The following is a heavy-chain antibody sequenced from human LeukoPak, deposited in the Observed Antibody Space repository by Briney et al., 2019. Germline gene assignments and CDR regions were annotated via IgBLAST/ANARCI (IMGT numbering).Heavy chain of an antibody. V-gene: IGHV3-48*04. CDR3: ARCDSYSSSWSRQFDY. CDR1: NFSFGYYG. Sequence: GGSLRLSCTGSNFSFGYYGMNWVRQTPGKGLEWLSYITATSGPLYYADSVKGRFTVSRDNSKNSLYLQMDSLRAEDTAVYYCARCDSYSSSWSRQFDYWGPGTLVIVSS. CDR2: ITATSGPL. D-gene: IGHD6-13*01. J-gene: IGHJ4*02.